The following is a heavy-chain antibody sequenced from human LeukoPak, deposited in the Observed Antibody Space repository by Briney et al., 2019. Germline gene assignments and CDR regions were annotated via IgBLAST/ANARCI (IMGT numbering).Heavy chain of an antibody. CDR2: ISYDGSNK. Sequence: GGSLRLSCAASGLTFSSYAMHWVRQAPGKGLEWVAVISYDGSNKYYADSMKGRFTISRDNSKNTLYLQMNSLRAEDTAVYYCARLGIVVVPAVTVGIVDNWFDPWGQGTLVTVSS. J-gene: IGHJ5*02. D-gene: IGHD2-2*01. CDR3: ARLGIVVVPAVTVGIVDNWFDP. CDR1: GLTFSSYA. V-gene: IGHV3-30-3*01.